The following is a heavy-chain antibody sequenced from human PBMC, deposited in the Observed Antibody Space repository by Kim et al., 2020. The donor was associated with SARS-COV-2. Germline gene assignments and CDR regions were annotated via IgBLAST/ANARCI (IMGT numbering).Heavy chain of an antibody. D-gene: IGHD2-2*02. CDR1: GFTFSSYS. J-gene: IGHJ6*03. Sequence: GGSLRLSCAASGFTFSSYSMNWVRQAPGKGLEWVSSISSSSSYIYYADSVKGRFTISRDNAKNSLYLQMNSLRAEDTAVYYCARDNSHFLGYCSSTSCYNRYYYYYMDVWGKGTTVTVSS. CDR3: ARDNSHFLGYCSSTSCYNRYYYYYMDV. V-gene: IGHV3-21*01. CDR2: ISSSSSYI.